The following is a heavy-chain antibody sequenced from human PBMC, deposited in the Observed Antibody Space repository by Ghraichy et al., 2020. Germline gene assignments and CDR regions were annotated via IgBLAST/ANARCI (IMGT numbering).Heavy chain of an antibody. CDR3: ARSRSSTVDY. D-gene: IGHD2-2*01. CDR1: GDSVSSTSAT. Sequence: SQTLSLTCAISGDSVSSTSATWSWIRQSPSRGLEWLGRTYLRSKWDNDYAMSMKGRITINPDTSKNQFALKLNSVTPEDTAVYYCARSRSSTVDYWGQGTQVTVSS. CDR2: TYLRSKWDN. J-gene: IGHJ4*02. V-gene: IGHV6-1*01.